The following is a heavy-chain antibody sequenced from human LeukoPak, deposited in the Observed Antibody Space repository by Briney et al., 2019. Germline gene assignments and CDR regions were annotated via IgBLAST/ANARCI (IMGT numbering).Heavy chain of an antibody. CDR2: ISSSSSYI. Sequence: GGSLRLSCAASGFTFSSYSMNWVRQAPGKGLEWVSFISSSSSYIYYADSVKGRFTISRDNAKNSLYLQMNSLRAEDTAVYYCASEYYYDSSGYYHFGYWGQGTLVTVSS. V-gene: IGHV3-21*01. CDR3: ASEYYYDSSGYYHFGY. J-gene: IGHJ4*02. CDR1: GFTFSSYS. D-gene: IGHD3-22*01.